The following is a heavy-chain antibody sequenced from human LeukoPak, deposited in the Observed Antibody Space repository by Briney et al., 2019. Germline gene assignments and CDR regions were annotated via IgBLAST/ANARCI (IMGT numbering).Heavy chain of an antibody. Sequence: GGSLRLSCAASGFTFSGSALHWVRQASGKGLEWVGRIRSKANNYATLYAASVKGRFTISRDDSKNTAYLQMNGLKTDDTAVYYCTRQLTTTDSLQCSGGTCYSSWGQGTLVTVSS. D-gene: IGHD2-15*01. CDR2: IRSKANNYAT. CDR1: GFTFSGSA. V-gene: IGHV3-73*01. CDR3: TRQLTTTDSLQCSGGTCYSS. J-gene: IGHJ5*02.